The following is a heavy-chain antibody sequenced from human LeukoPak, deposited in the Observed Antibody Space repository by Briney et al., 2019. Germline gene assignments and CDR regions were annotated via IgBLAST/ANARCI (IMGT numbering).Heavy chain of an antibody. Sequence: GGSLRLSFAASRFTLSNYAMSWVRQPPGKGLEWVSAISVSDGRSHYADSVKGRFTTYRDNSKNTLWLQMNSLRAEDAAVYYCAKTAGSNWSFDYWGQGTLVTVSS. J-gene: IGHJ4*02. CDR1: RFTLSNYA. CDR3: AKTAGSNWSFDY. D-gene: IGHD1-26*01. CDR2: ISVSDGRS. V-gene: IGHV3-23*01.